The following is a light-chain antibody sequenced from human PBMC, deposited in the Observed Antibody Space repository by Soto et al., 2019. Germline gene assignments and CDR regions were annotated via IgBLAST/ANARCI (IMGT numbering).Light chain of an antibody. J-gene: IGLJ1*01. Sequence: QSALTQPGSVSGSPGQSVTISCTGTSSDVGGYNYVSWYQQYPGTAPKLMIYDVSLRPSGVPDRFSGSKSGNTASLTISGLQAEDEADYYCCSYAGTYTFYVFGSGTQLTVL. V-gene: IGLV2-11*01. CDR3: CSYAGTYTFYV. CDR2: DVS. CDR1: SSDVGGYNY.